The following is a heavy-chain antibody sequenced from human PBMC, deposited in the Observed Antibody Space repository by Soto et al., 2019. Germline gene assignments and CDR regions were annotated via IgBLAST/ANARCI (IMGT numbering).Heavy chain of an antibody. V-gene: IGHV1-69*13. CDR2: INPIFGTA. D-gene: IGHD6-6*01. CDR1: GGTFSSYA. Sequence: GASVKVSCKASGGTFSSYAISWVRQAPGQGLEWMGGINPIFGTANYAQKFQGRVTITADESTSTAYMELSSLRSEDTAVYYCARGRAIAARPYYYGMDAWGQGTTVTVSS. J-gene: IGHJ6*02. CDR3: ARGRAIAARPYYYGMDA.